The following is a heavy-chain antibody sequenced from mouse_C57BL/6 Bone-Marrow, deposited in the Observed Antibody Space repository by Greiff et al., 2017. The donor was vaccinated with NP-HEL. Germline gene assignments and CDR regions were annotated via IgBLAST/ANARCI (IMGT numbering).Heavy chain of an antibody. CDR2: SRNKANDYTT. D-gene: IGHD1-1*01. CDR1: GFTFSDFY. J-gene: IGHJ4*01. V-gene: IGHV7-1*01. Sequence: EVQRVESGGGLVQSGRSLRLSCATSGFTFSDFYMEWVRQAPGKGLEWIAASRNKANDYTTEYSASVKGRFIVSRDTSQSILYLQMNALRAEDTAMYYCARDALLLRYYAMDYWGQGTSVTVSS. CDR3: ARDALLLRYYAMDY.